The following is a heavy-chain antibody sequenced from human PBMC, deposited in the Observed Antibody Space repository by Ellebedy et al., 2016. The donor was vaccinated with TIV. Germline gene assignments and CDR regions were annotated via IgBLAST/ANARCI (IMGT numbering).Heavy chain of an antibody. Sequence: GSLRLXCTVSGGSISSSSYYWGWIRQPPGKGLEWIGSIYYSGSTYYNPSLKSRVTISVDTSKNQFSLKLSSVTAADTAVYYCARSEGAMGSTLDYWGQGTLVTVSS. D-gene: IGHD1-26*01. J-gene: IGHJ4*02. CDR1: GGSISSSSYY. CDR3: ARSEGAMGSTLDY. CDR2: IYYSGST. V-gene: IGHV4-39*07.